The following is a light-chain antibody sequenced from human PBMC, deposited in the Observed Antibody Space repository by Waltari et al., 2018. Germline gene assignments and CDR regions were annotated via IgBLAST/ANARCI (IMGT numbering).Light chain of an antibody. CDR2: DVS. V-gene: IGLV2-14*03. CDR3: SSYISSDTLEL. J-gene: IGLJ2*01. CDR1: SSDIGNYNY. Sequence: HSALTQPASVSGSPGQSITISCTGSSSDIGNYNYVSWYQQHPGKAPKLMIFDVSNRPSWVSNRFAGSKSGNTASLTISVLQAEDEADYYCSSYISSDTLELFGGGTSLTVL.